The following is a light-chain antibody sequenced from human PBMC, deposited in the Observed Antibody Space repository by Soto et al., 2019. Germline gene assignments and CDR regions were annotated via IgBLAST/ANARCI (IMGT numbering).Light chain of an antibody. CDR1: ESVTNY. CDR2: DVS. CDR3: QQRSDWPWT. Sequence: EIVLTQSPATLSLSPGERGTLSCRASESVTNYLAWYQQKPGQAPRLLVYDVSSRATGIPARFSGGGSGTDFTLTISNLEPEDFAVYYCQQRSDWPWTFGQGTKVEIK. J-gene: IGKJ1*01. V-gene: IGKV3-11*01.